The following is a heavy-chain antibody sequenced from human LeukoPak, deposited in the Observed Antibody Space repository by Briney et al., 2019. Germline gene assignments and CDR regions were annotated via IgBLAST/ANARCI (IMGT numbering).Heavy chain of an antibody. Sequence: SETLSLTCAVYGGSFSGYYWSWIRQPPGKGLEWIGEINHSGSTNYNPSLKSRVTISVDTSKNQFSLKLSSVTAADTAVYYCARAPGIAVSVLRWSDPWGQGTLVTVSS. CDR3: ARAPGIAVSVLRWSDP. CDR1: GGSFSGYY. CDR2: INHSGST. D-gene: IGHD6-19*01. V-gene: IGHV4-34*01. J-gene: IGHJ5*02.